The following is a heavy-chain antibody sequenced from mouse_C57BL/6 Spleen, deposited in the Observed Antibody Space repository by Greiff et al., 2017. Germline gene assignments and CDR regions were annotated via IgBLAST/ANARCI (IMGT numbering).Heavy chain of an antibody. CDR2: INPGNGDT. CDR1: GYTFTDYY. V-gene: IGHV1-76*01. J-gene: IGHJ4*01. Sequence: QVQLQQPGTELVRPGASVKLSCKASGYTFTDYYIHWVKQRPGQGLEWIAKINPGNGDTNYNEKFKGKATLTVEKSSSTAYMQLSSLTSEDSAVYYCARAEEVDYAVDYWGQGTSVTVSA. CDR3: ARAEEVDYAVDY.